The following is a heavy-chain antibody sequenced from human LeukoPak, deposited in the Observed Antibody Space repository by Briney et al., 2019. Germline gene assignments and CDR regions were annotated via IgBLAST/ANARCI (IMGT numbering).Heavy chain of an antibody. CDR2: IYPGDSDT. D-gene: IGHD3-22*01. J-gene: IGHJ4*02. CDR3: ARRGYYYDSSGYYAYFDY. V-gene: IGHV5-51*01. Sequence: GESLKISCKGSGYSFTNYWIGWVRQMPGKGLEWMGIIYPGDSDTRYSPSFQGQVTISADKSISTVYLQWSSLKASDTAMYYCARRGYYYDSSGYYAYFDYWGQGTLVTVSS. CDR1: GYSFTNYW.